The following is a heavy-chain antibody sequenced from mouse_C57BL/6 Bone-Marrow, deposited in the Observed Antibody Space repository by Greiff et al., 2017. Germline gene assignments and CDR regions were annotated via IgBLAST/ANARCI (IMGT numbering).Heavy chain of an antibody. J-gene: IGHJ3*01. D-gene: IGHD1-1*01. CDR1: GYTFTEYT. CDR2: FYPGSGSI. CDR3: ARHEDGYGSSYVAWFAY. V-gene: IGHV1-62-2*01. Sequence: QVQLQQSGAELVKPGASVKLSCKASGYTFTEYTIHWVKQRSGQGLEWIGWFYPGSGSIKYNEKFKDKATLTADKSSSTVYMELSRLTSEDSAVYFCARHEDGYGSSYVAWFAYWGQGTLVTVSA.